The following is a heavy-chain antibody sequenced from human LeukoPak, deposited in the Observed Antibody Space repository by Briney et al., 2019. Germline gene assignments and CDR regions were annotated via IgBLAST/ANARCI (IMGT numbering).Heavy chain of an antibody. Sequence: PGGSLRLSCAASGFTFSSYAMHWVRQAPGKGLEWVAFIRYDGSNKYYADSVKGRFTISRDNSKNTLYLQMNSLRAEDTAVYYCVRYCSGGSCSVYWGQGTLVTVSS. D-gene: IGHD2-15*01. CDR2: IRYDGSNK. CDR3: VRYCSGGSCSVY. J-gene: IGHJ4*02. CDR1: GFTFSSYA. V-gene: IGHV3-30*02.